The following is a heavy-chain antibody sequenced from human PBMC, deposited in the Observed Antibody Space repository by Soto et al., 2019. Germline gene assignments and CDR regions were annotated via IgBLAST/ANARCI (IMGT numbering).Heavy chain of an antibody. D-gene: IGHD3-10*01. V-gene: IGHV4-34*01. Sequence: PSETLSLTCAVYGGSFSGYYWSWIRQPPGKGLEWIGEINHSGSTNYNPSLKSRVTISVDTSKNQFSLKLSSVTAADTAVYYCARLKGTMVRPFDYWGQGTLVTVSS. CDR2: INHSGST. CDR1: GGSFSGYY. J-gene: IGHJ4*02. CDR3: ARLKGTMVRPFDY.